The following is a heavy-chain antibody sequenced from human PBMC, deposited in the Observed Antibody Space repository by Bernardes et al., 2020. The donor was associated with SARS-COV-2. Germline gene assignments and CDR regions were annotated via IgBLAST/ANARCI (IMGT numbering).Heavy chain of an antibody. CDR1: GYSISSHW. V-gene: IGHV5-51*01. CDR2: MYPGDSDT. CDR3: ARQPPNSYDDYYFHY. Sequence: GAFLKTSCKGSGYSISSHWIGWVRPSPGKGLERIGMMYPGDSDTKYSPSFQGQVTLSADKSSRIAYLQWNSLKASDTAIYYCARQPPNSYDDYYFHYWGQGTQVTVSS. D-gene: IGHD4-17*01. J-gene: IGHJ4*02.